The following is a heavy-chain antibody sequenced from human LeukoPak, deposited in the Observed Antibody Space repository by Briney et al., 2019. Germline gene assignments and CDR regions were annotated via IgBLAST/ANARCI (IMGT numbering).Heavy chain of an antibody. CDR1: GFTFGTYW. Sequence: PGGSLRLSCAASGFTFGTYWLHWVRQAPGKGLVWVSRINTDGSITTYADSVKGRFTISRDNAKNTLCLQMNSLRADDTAVYYCARGGLEPVDYWGQGTLVTVSS. D-gene: IGHD1-1*01. CDR2: INTDGSIT. J-gene: IGHJ4*02. V-gene: IGHV3-74*01. CDR3: ARGGLEPVDY.